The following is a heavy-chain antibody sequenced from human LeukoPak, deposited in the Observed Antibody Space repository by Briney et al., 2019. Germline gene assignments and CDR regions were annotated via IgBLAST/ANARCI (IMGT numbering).Heavy chain of an antibody. CDR2: INPNNGGT. V-gene: IGHV1-2*02. CDR3: ALVYYDILTGNYYYYYGMDV. CDR1: GYTFTGYY. D-gene: IGHD3-9*01. J-gene: IGHJ6*02. Sequence: ASVKVSCKASGYTFTGYYIHWVRQAPGQGLEWMAWINPNNGGTNYAQKFQGRVTMTRDTSISTAYMELSRLRSDDTAVYYCALVYYDILTGNYYYYYGMDVWGQGTTVTVSS.